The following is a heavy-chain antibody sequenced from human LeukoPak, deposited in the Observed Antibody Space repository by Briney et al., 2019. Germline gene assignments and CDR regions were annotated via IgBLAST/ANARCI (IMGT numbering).Heavy chain of an antibody. Sequence: GGSLRLSCAASGFTFSDYYMSWIRQAPGKGLEWVSYISSSGSTIYYADSVKGRFTISRDNAKNSLYLQMNSLRAEDTAMYYCARASGSYRYYYYYYMDVWGKGTTVTVSS. CDR3: ARASGSYRYYYYYYMDV. V-gene: IGHV3-11*04. CDR2: ISSSGSTI. CDR1: GFTFSDYY. J-gene: IGHJ6*03. D-gene: IGHD1-26*01.